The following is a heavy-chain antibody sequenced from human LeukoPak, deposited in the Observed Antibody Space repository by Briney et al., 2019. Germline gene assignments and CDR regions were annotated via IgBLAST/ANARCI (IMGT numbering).Heavy chain of an antibody. D-gene: IGHD1-7*01. CDR2: ISSSSSYI. CDR1: GITFSSYS. V-gene: IGHV3-21*01. CDR3: SRGLNWKYGWFDP. J-gene: IGHJ5*02. Sequence: GGSLRLSCAASGITFSSYSMNWVRQAPGKGLEWVSCISSSSSYIYYADSVKGRFTISRDNAKNSLYLQMNSLRAEDTAVYYCSRGLNWKYGWFDPWGQGTLVTVSS.